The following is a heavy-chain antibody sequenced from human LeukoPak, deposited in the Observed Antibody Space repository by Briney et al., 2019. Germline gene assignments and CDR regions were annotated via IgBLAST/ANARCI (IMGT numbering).Heavy chain of an antibody. Sequence: PSETLSLTCAVSGGSISSGGYSWSWIRQPPGKGLEWIGYIYHSGSTYYNPSLKSRVTISVDRSKNQFSLKLSSVTAADTAVYYCASGYSYGYWFDYWGQGTLVTVSS. CDR2: IYHSGST. CDR1: GGSISSGGYS. D-gene: IGHD5-18*01. V-gene: IGHV4-30-2*01. CDR3: ASGYSYGYWFDY. J-gene: IGHJ4*02.